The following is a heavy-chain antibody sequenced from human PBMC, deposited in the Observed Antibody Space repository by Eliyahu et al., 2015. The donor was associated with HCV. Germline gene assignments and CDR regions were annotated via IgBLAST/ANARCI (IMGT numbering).Heavy chain of an antibody. CDR2: INYDASA. J-gene: IGHJ4*02. Sequence: QVQLQQWGPGLLKPSETLSLTCAVSGASFSDSFWSWIRQPPGKGLEWMGEINYDASANYNPSLKSRLTLSVDKSRSQFSLRLTSVTAADTAIYYCARVLQVRGKPFDSWGPGSLVTVSS. CDR3: ARVLQVRGKPFDS. CDR1: GASFSDSF. V-gene: IGHV4-34*02. D-gene: IGHD3-10*01.